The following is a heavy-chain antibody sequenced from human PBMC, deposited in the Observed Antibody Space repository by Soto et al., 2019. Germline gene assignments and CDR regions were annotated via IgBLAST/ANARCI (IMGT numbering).Heavy chain of an antibody. J-gene: IGHJ6*02. CDR2: IYYTGST. D-gene: IGHD1-26*01. Sequence: PSETLSLTCSVSGGSIRSSSYYGDGIRQPPGKGLEWIGHIYYTGSTYYIPSLKSRVTISIDTSKNQFSLKLSSVTATDTAVYYCGRRPKSGSFHYYGVDVWGQGTTVTVSS. CDR1: GGSIRSSSYY. V-gene: IGHV4-39*01. CDR3: GRRPKSGSFHYYGVDV.